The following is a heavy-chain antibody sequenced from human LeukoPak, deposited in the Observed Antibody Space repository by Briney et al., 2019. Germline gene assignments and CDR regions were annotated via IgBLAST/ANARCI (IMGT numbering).Heavy chain of an antibody. CDR1: GASFSGYY. J-gene: IGHJ4*02. CDR2: INHSGST. Sequence: SETLSLTCAVYGASFSGYYWTWIRQPPGKGLEWIGEINHSGSTNYNPSLKSRVTVSVNTSTNHFSLKLSSVTAADTAVYYCARDGSRGGSDYWGQGTLVTVSS. V-gene: IGHV4-34*01. D-gene: IGHD3-16*01. CDR3: ARDGSRGGSDY.